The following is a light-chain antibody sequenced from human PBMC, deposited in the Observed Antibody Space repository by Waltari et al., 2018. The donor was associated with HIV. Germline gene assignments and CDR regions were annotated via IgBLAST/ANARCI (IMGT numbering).Light chain of an antibody. Sequence: VMTQSPATLSVSPGERATLSCRASQSVSTNLAWYQQKPGQAPRLLIYGASTSATGLPARFSGSGSGTEFTLTISSLQSEDFAVYYCQQYNNWPPNTFGQGTKLEIK. CDR2: GAS. CDR1: QSVSTN. CDR3: QQYNNWPPNT. V-gene: IGKV3-15*01. J-gene: IGKJ2*01.